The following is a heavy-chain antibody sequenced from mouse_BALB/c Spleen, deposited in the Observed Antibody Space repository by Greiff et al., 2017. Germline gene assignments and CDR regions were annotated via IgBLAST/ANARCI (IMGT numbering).Heavy chain of an antibody. D-gene: IGHD3-3*01. CDR2: ISSGGSYT. CDR1: GFTFSSYG. J-gene: IGHJ4*01. V-gene: IGHV5-6*01. Sequence: DVHLVESGGDLVKPGGSLKLSCAASGFTFSSYGMSWVRQTPDKRLEWVATISSGGSYTYYPDSVKGRFTISRDNAKNTLYLQMSSLKSEDTAMYYCARDSSGCGDYWGQGTSVTVSS. CDR3: ARDSSGCGDY.